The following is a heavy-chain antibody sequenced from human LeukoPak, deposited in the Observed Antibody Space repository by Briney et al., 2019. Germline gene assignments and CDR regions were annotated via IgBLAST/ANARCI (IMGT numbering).Heavy chain of an antibody. J-gene: IGHJ6*03. D-gene: IGHD2-15*01. CDR1: GFTFSSYA. CDR2: ISGSGGST. Sequence: GGSLRLSCAASGFTFSSYAMSWVRQAPGKGLEWVSAISGSGGSTYYADSVKGRFTISRDNSKNTLYLQMNSLRAEDTAVYYCANGLRYCSGGSCYSGDYMDVWGKGTTVTVSS. V-gene: IGHV3-23*01. CDR3: ANGLRYCSGGSCYSGDYMDV.